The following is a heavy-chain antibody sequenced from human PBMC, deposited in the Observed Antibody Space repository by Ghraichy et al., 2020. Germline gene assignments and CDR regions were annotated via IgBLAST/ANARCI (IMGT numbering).Heavy chain of an antibody. CDR2: IRSKAYGGTT. CDR3: TRSQYSSSWYGTRKFDY. D-gene: IGHD6-13*01. J-gene: IGHJ4*02. CDR1: GFTFGDYA. Sequence: GGSLRLSCTASGFTFGDYAMSWFRQAPGKGLEWVGFIRSKAYGGTTEYAASVKGRFTISRDDSKSIAYLQMNSLKTEDTAVYYCTRSQYSSSWYGTRKFDYWGQGTLVTVSS. V-gene: IGHV3-49*03.